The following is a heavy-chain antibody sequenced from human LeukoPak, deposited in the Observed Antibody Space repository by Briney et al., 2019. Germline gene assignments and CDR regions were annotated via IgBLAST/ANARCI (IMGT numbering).Heavy chain of an antibody. CDR2: ISSSSSTI. CDR1: GFTFSSYS. CDR3: ARAPLSP. J-gene: IGHJ5*02. V-gene: IGHV3-48*01. Sequence: GGSLRLSCAASGFTFSSYSMNWVRQAPGKGLEWVSYISSSSSTIYCADSVKGRFTISRDSAKNSLYLQMNSLRAEDTAVYYCARAPLSPWGQGTLVTVSS.